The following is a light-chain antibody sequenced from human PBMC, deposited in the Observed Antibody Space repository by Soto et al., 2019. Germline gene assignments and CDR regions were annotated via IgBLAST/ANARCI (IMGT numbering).Light chain of an antibody. CDR3: QQRSNLV. V-gene: IGKV3-11*01. J-gene: IGKJ3*01. CDR2: DAS. Sequence: EIVLTQSPATLSLSPGERATLSCRASQSVSSSLAWYQKKPGQAPRLLIYDASNRATGIPARFSGSGSGTDFTLTISSLEPADFAVYYCQQRSNLVFGPGTKVDIK. CDR1: QSVSSS.